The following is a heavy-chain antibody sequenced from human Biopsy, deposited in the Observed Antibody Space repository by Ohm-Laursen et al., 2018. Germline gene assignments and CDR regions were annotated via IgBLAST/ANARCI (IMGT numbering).Heavy chain of an antibody. Sequence: SVKVSCKTSGYTFTTYYIHWVRQAPGQGLEWMGIINPGGNSTAYTQNFQGRVTMTWDTSTTTVYMELSSLRSEDTAVYYCVLASFDYWGQGTVVTVSS. CDR2: INPGGNST. J-gene: IGHJ4*02. CDR1: GYTFTTYY. V-gene: IGHV1-46*01. CDR3: VLASFDY.